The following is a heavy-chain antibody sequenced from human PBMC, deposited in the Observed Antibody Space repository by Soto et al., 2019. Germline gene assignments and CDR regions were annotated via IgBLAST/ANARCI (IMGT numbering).Heavy chain of an antibody. CDR2: TDHRSRWTN. CDR3: ARLRGDSWFDF. J-gene: IGHJ5*01. Sequence: SQPLALTCPISPASASKNSPTRVWSRKTPTQGLDRLGRTDHRSRWTNDYAGSVKGRITINPDTSNNQFSLQLTSLSPDDTAVYYCARLRGDSWFDFWGQGTRDTAPQ. V-gene: IGHV6-1*01. CDR1: PASASKNSPT.